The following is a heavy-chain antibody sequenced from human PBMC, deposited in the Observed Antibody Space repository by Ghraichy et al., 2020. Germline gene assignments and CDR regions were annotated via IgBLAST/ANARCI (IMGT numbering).Heavy chain of an antibody. J-gene: IGHJ3*02. CDR2: IVQDGSEK. CDR3: ARGDYYESSGFYIDAFDI. CDR1: GFTFSRYW. D-gene: IGHD3-22*01. Sequence: GGSLRLSCAASGFTFSRYWMSWVRQAPGKGLEWVANIVQDGSEKYYVDSVKGRFTISRDNTKNSLYLQMNSLRAEDTALYYCARGDYYESSGFYIDAFDIWGQGTMVTVSS. V-gene: IGHV3-7*01.